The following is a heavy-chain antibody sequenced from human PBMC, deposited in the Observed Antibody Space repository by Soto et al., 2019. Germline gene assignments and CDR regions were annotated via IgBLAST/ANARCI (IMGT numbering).Heavy chain of an antibody. CDR2: IYYSGST. D-gene: IGHD2-8*01. V-gene: IGHV4-31*03. CDR1: GGSISSGGYY. CDR3: ARDLRYCTNGVCYGNTPQNWFDP. J-gene: IGHJ5*02. Sequence: SETLSLTCTVSGGSISSGGYYWSWIRQHPGKGLEWIGYIYYSGSTYYNPSLKSRVTISVDTSKNQFSLKLSSVTAADTAVYYCARDLRYCTNGVCYGNTPQNWFDPWGQGTLVTVSS.